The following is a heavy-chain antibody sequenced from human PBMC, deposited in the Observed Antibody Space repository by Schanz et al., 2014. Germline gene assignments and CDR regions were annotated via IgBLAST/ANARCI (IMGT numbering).Heavy chain of an antibody. CDR1: GYTFTTYA. J-gene: IGHJ4*02. V-gene: IGHV1-18*01. CDR2: ISAYNGNT. Sequence: QVQLVQSGAEVKKPGASVRVSCKASGYTFTTYAMSWVRQAPGQGLEWVGWISAYNGNTKYPQKLQGRVTMTTDTSTSKVYMELRSLRSDDAAVYYCARSARRDFWSGYYTRFDYWGQGTLVTVSS. D-gene: IGHD3-3*01. CDR3: ARSARRDFWSGYYTRFDY.